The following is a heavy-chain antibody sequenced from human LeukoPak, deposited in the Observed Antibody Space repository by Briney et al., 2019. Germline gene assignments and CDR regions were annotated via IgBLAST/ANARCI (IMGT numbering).Heavy chain of an antibody. CDR2: SYYSGST. J-gene: IGHJ4*02. CDR3: ARDHDYVDY. CDR1: GVSISSYY. Sequence: SETLSLTCTVSGVSISSYYRSWIRQPPGKGLEWIGYSYYSGSTNYNPSLKSRLTISVDTSKNQFSLKLTSVTAADTAVYYCARDHDYVDYWGQGTLVTVSS. V-gene: IGHV4-59*12.